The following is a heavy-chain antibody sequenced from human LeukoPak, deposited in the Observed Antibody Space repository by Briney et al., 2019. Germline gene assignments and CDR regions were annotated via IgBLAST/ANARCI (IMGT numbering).Heavy chain of an antibody. J-gene: IGHJ4*02. CDR3: RGYSSGWRLLNYFDY. Sequence: PSQTLSLTCTVSGGSISSGGYYWSWIRQHPGKGLEWIGYIYYSGSTYYNPSLKSRVTISVDTSKNQFSLKLSSVTAADTAVYYCRGYSSGWRLLNYFDYWGQGTLVTVSS. D-gene: IGHD6-19*01. CDR2: IYYSGST. CDR1: GGSISSGGYY. V-gene: IGHV4-31*03.